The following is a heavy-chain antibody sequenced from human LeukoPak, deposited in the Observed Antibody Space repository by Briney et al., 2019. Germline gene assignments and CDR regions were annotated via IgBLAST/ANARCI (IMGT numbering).Heavy chain of an antibody. CDR2: INTDTGNP. CDR1: GYTFTSYA. D-gene: IGHD2/OR15-2a*01. V-gene: IGHV7-4-1*02. J-gene: IGHJ6*03. Sequence: GASVKVSCKASGYTFTSYAMNWVRQAPGQGLEWMGWINTDTGNPTYAQGFTGRFVFSLDTSVSTAYLQISSLKAEDTAVYYCARRALSYYYYYYMDVWGKGTTVTVSS. CDR3: ARRALSYYYYYYMDV.